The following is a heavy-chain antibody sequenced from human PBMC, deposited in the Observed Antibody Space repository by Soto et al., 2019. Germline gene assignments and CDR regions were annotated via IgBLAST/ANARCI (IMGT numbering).Heavy chain of an antibody. Sequence: GGSLRLSCAASGFTFSSYSMDWVRQAPGKGLEWVSSISSSSYIYYADSVKGRFTISRDNAKNSLYLQMNSLRAEDTAVYYCARDVSGYYYGWGQGTLVTVSS. CDR3: ARDVSGYYYG. CDR2: ISSSSYI. CDR1: GFTFSSYS. D-gene: IGHD3-22*01. V-gene: IGHV3-21*01. J-gene: IGHJ4*02.